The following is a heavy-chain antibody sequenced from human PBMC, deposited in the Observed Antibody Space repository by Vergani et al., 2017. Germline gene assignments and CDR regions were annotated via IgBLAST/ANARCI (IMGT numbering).Heavy chain of an antibody. J-gene: IGHJ4*02. D-gene: IGHD3-22*01. V-gene: IGHV4-38-2*01. CDR1: GYSISSGYY. Sequence: QVQLQESGPGLVKPSETLSLTCAVSGYSISSGYYWGWIRQPPGKGLEWIGSIYHSGSTYYNPSLKSRVTISVDTPKNQFSLKQRSVTAADPAVYYFARALYYYDSSGSLDYWGQGTLVTVSS. CDR2: IYHSGST. CDR3: ARALYYYDSSGSLDY.